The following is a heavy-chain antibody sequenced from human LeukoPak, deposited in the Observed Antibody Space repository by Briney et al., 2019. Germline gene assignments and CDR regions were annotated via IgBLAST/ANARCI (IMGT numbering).Heavy chain of an antibody. CDR1: GGTFSSYA. D-gene: IGHD4-11*01. CDR2: IIPIFGTA. V-gene: IGHV1-69*13. Sequence: ASVKVSCKASGGTFSSYAISWVRQAPGQGLEWMGGIIPIFGTANYAQKFQGRATITADESTSTAYMELSSLRSEDTPVYYCARDGLQYLTPYYYMDVWGKGTTVTVSS. J-gene: IGHJ6*03. CDR3: ARDGLQYLTPYYYMDV.